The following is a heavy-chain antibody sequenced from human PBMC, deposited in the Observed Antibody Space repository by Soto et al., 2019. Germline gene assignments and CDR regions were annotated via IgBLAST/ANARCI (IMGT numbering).Heavy chain of an antibody. D-gene: IGHD2-15*01. J-gene: IGHJ2*01. CDR3: AKDRDIVVVVAATHPSWYFDL. Sequence: VQLLESGGGLVQPGGSLRLSCAASGFTFSSYAMSWVRQAPGKGLEWVSAISGSGGSTYYADSVKGRFTISRDNSKNTLYLQMNSLRAEDTAVYYCAKDRDIVVVVAATHPSWYFDLWGRGTLVTVSS. CDR2: ISGSGGST. CDR1: GFTFSSYA. V-gene: IGHV3-23*01.